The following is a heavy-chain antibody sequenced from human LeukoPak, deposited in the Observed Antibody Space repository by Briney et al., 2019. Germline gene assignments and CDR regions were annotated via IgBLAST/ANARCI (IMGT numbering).Heavy chain of an antibody. J-gene: IGHJ3*01. CDR1: GGSISSSY. CDR3: AQGMSYSDTSGPGGYAFDV. D-gene: IGHD3-22*01. Sequence: SETLSLTCTVSGGSISSSYWGWIRQPPGKGLEWIGYIYYIGNTNFNPSLKTRVAISVDTSMNQFSLTLTSVTASDTAVYYCAQGMSYSDTSGPGGYAFDVWGRGTLVTVSS. V-gene: IGHV4-59*01. CDR2: IYYIGNT.